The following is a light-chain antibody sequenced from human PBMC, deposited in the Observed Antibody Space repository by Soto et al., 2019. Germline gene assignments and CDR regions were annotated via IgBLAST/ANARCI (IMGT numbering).Light chain of an antibody. Sequence: VLTQTPLSSSVTFGQPASVSCRSNQSLVHSDGGTYLSWLHQRPGQPPRLLIYEISKRFSGVPDRFSGSGSGTEFALNISMVEAEDVGVYSCIQVTHFPSFGGGTKVEIK. CDR1: QSLVHSDGGTY. CDR3: IQVTHFPS. CDR2: EIS. J-gene: IGKJ4*01. V-gene: IGKV2-24*01.